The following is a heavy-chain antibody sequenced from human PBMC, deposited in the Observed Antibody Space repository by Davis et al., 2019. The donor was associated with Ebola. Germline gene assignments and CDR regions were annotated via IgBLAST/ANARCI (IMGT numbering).Heavy chain of an antibody. CDR2: IHAGNGDT. D-gene: IGHD6-19*01. J-gene: IGHJ4*02. CDR1: GYTFINHA. Sequence: AASVKVSCKASGYTFINHAMHWVRQAPGQSLEWMGWIHAGNGDTKYSLKPQDRVTITRDTSASIAYMEVSSLISGDTAMYYCAREGSGWHGGLDSWGQGTLVTVSS. CDR3: AREGSGWHGGLDS. V-gene: IGHV1-3*01.